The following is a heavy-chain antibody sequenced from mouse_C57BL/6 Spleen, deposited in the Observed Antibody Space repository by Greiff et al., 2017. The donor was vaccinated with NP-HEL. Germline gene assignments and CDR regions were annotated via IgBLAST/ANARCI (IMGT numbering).Heavy chain of an antibody. J-gene: IGHJ3*01. CDR1: GFNIKDDY. CDR2: IDPENGDT. V-gene: IGHV14-4*01. CDR3: TTLMVTTGWLAY. Sequence: EVQLQQSGAELVRPGASVKLSCTASGFNIKDDYMHWVKQRPEQGLEWIGWIDPENGDTEYASKFQGKATITADTSSNTAYLQLSSLTSEDTAVYYCTTLMVTTGWLAYWGQGTLVTVSA. D-gene: IGHD2-2*01.